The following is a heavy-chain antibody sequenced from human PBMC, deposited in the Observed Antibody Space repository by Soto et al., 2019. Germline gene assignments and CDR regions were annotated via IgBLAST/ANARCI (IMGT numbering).Heavy chain of an antibody. D-gene: IGHD3-22*01. V-gene: IGHV4-34*01. CDR1: GGSFSGYY. CDR2: INHSGST. Sequence: SETLSLTCAFYGGSFSGYYWSWIRQPPGKGLEWIGEINHSGSTNYNPSLKSRVTMSVDTSKNQFSLKLSSVTAADTAVYYCARAVLDSSGYYFDYWGQGTLVTVS. CDR3: ARAVLDSSGYYFDY. J-gene: IGHJ4*02.